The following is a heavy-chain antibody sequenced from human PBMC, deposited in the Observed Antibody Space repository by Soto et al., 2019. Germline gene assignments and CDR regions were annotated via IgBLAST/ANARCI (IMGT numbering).Heavy chain of an antibody. V-gene: IGHV4-59*01. CDR3: ARRAQASYYDFWSGYYDY. Sequence: LSLTCTVSGGSISSYYWSWIRQPPGKGLEWIGYIYYSGSTNYNPSLKSRVTISVDTSKNQFSLKLSSVTAADTAVYYCARRAQASYYDFWSGYYDYWGQGTLVTVSS. CDR2: IYYSGST. D-gene: IGHD3-3*01. J-gene: IGHJ4*02. CDR1: GGSISSYY.